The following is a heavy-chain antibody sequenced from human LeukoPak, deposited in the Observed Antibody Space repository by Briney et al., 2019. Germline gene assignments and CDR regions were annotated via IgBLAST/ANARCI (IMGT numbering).Heavy chain of an antibody. CDR2: IYYSGST. V-gene: IGHV4-31*03. J-gene: IGHJ3*01. CDR3: ARADYGGNSAVFDV. D-gene: IGHD4-23*01. Sequence: SQTLSLTCTVSGGSISSGGYYWSWIRQHPGKGLEWIGYIYYSGSTYYNPSLKSRVTISVDTSKNQFSLKLSSVTAADTAVYYCARADYGGNSAVFDVWGQGTMVTVSP. CDR1: GGSISSGGYY.